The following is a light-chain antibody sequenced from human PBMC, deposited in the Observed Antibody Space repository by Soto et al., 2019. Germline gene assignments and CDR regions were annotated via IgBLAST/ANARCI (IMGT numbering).Light chain of an antibody. CDR1: QTINNW. CDR2: EAS. V-gene: IGKV1-5*03. CDR3: QQYDSNPWT. Sequence: DIQMTQSPSTLSASVGDSVTITCRASQTINNWLAWSQQKPGKAPKLLIYEASSLESGVPSRFSGSGSGTQFTLTINSLQPDDIATYFCQQYDSNPWTFGQGTKVEIK. J-gene: IGKJ1*01.